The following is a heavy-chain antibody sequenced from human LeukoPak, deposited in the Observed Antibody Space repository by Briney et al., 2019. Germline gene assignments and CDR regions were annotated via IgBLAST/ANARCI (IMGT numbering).Heavy chain of an antibody. D-gene: IGHD3-9*01. CDR3: ARVDPLLRYFDWTAYYGMDV. Sequence: PGGSLRLSCAASGFTFSSYSMNWVRQAPGKGLEWVSYISSSSSTIYYADSVKGRFTISRDNAKNSLYLQMNSLRDEDTAVYYCARVDPLLRYFDWTAYYGMDVWGQGTTVTVSS. CDR2: ISSSSSTI. CDR1: GFTFSSYS. V-gene: IGHV3-48*02. J-gene: IGHJ6*02.